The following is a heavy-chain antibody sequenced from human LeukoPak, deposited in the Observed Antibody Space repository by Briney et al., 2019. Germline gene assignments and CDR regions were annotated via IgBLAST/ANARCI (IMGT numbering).Heavy chain of an antibody. Sequence: ASVKVSCKASGYTFTTYGISWVRQAPGQGLEWMGWISAYNGNTNYAQKLQGRVTMTTDTSTSTAYMELRSLGSGDTAVYYCARIYSYGNGVYYFDYWGQGTLVTVSS. CDR2: ISAYNGNT. CDR3: ARIYSYGNGVYYFDY. V-gene: IGHV1-18*04. D-gene: IGHD5-18*01. J-gene: IGHJ4*02. CDR1: GYTFTTYG.